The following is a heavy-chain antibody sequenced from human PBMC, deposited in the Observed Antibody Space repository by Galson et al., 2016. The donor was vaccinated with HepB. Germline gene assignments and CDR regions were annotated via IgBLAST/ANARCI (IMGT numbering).Heavy chain of an antibody. J-gene: IGHJ3*02. D-gene: IGHD3-16*02. V-gene: IGHV1-69*13. CDR3: ARVGAYVWGTYRSPRAFDI. CDR2: IIPISRTV. Sequence: SVKVSCKASGGTFSSYTISWVRQAPGQGLEWMGGIIPISRTVKYAQTFPGRVTITADESTNTAYMELSSLRSEDTALYYCARVGAYVWGTYRSPRAFDIWGQGTMVTVS. CDR1: GGTFSSYT.